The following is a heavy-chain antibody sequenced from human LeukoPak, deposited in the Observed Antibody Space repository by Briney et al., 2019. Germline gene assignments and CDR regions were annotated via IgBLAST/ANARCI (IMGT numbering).Heavy chain of an antibody. V-gene: IGHV3-33*06. CDR1: GFTFSTYA. CDR3: AKGEFDP. CDR2: IWYDGSNK. J-gene: IGHJ5*02. Sequence: PGRSLRLSCAASGFTFSTYAMHWVRQAPGKGLEWVALIWYDGSNKYYADSVKGRFTISRDNSKNTLYLQMNSLRAEDTAVYYCAKGEFDPWGQGTLVTVSS.